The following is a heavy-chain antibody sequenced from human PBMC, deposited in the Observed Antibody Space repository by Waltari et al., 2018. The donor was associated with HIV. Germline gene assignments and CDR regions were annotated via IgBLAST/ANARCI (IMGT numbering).Heavy chain of an antibody. D-gene: IGHD6-13*01. CDR1: GFTFSSYD. V-gene: IGHV3-13*01. Sequence: EVQLVESGGGLVQPGGSLRLSCAASGFTFSSYDMHWVRQATGKGLEWFSAIGTAGDTYYPGYVKCRFNISRENAKNSLYLQMNSLRAGDTAVYYCARAAVGTDCFDYWGQGTLVTVSS. CDR2: IGTAGDT. J-gene: IGHJ4*02. CDR3: ARAAVGTDCFDY.